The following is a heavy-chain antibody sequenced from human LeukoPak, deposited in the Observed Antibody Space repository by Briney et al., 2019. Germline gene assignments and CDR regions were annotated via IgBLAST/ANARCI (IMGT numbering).Heavy chain of an antibody. CDR3: ARDCPRYDSSGYCAAFDI. Sequence: PSETLSLTCTVSGGSISSGSYYWSWIRQPAGKGLEWIGRIYTSGSTNYNPSLKSRVTISVDTSKNQFSQKLSSVTAADTAVYYCARDCPRYDSSGYCAAFDIWGQGTMVTVSS. J-gene: IGHJ3*02. D-gene: IGHD3-22*01. CDR2: IYTSGST. CDR1: GGSISSGSYY. V-gene: IGHV4-61*02.